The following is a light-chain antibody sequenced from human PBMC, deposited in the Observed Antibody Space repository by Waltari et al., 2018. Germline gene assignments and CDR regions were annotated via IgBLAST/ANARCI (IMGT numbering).Light chain of an antibody. Sequence: DIQMTQSPSTLSASVGDRVTITCRVSENIDNLLAWYQQRPGEAPNLLIFYASTLEKGVPSRFSGSGSGTEFTLTISSLQPDDFATYYCQHYSASSFTFGGGTKLEIK. CDR3: QHYSASSFT. V-gene: IGKV1-5*01. CDR1: ENIDNL. CDR2: YAS. J-gene: IGKJ4*01.